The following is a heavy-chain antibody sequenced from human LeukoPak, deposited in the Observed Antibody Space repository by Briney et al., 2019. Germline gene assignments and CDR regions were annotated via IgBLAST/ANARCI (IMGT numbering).Heavy chain of an antibody. J-gene: IGHJ4*02. CDR2: INHSGST. Sequence: PSETLSLTCAVYGGSFSGYYWSWIRQPPGKGLEWIGEINHSGSTNYNPSLKSRVTISVDTSKNQFSLKLSSVTAADTAVYYCARLPIYGDYEDYFDYWGQGTLVTVSS. V-gene: IGHV4-34*01. CDR1: GGSFSGYY. CDR3: ARLPIYGDYEDYFDY. D-gene: IGHD4-17*01.